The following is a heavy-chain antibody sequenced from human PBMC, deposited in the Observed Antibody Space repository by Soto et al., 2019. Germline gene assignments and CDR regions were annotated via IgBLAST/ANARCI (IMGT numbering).Heavy chain of an antibody. CDR1: GFTFSSYS. Sequence: EVQLVESGGGLVKPGGSLRLSCAASGFTFSSYSMNWVRQAPGKGLEWVSSISSISTYIYYADSVKGRFTISRDNAKNSLYLQMDSLRAEDTGMYFCARRASAAGTPYYYFLDVWAKGPRSPSP. V-gene: IGHV3-21*01. CDR2: ISSISTYI. D-gene: IGHD6-13*01. J-gene: IGHJ6*03. CDR3: ARRASAAGTPYYYFLDV.